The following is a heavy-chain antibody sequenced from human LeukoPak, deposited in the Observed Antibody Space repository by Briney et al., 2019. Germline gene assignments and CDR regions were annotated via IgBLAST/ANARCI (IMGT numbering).Heavy chain of an antibody. CDR1: GFTFSSYG. CDR2: ISYDGSNK. V-gene: IGHV3-30*18. CDR3: AKSIQLWLDY. D-gene: IGHD5-18*01. Sequence: GGSLRLSCAASGFTFSSYGMHWVRQAPGKGLEWVAVISYDGSNKYYADSVKGRFTISRDNSKNTLYLQMNSLRAEDAAVYYCAKSIQLWLDYWGQGTLVTVSS. J-gene: IGHJ4*02.